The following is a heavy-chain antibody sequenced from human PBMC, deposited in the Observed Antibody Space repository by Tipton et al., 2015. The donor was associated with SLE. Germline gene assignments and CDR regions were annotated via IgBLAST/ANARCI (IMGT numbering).Heavy chain of an antibody. CDR2: IFHSGST. J-gene: IGHJ4*02. V-gene: IGHV4-38-2*02. Sequence: TLSLTCSVSVYSISSGFYWGWIRQPPGKGLEWIGGIFHSGSTYYNPSLKSRVTISVDTSKNHFSLNLSSVTAADTAVYYCARGDYDFGNGLYYFDYWGQGTLVTVSS. D-gene: IGHD3-3*01. CDR1: VYSISSGFY. CDR3: ARGDYDFGNGLYYFDY.